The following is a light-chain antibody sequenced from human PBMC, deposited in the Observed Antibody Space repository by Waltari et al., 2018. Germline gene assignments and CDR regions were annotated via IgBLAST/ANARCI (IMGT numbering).Light chain of an antibody. CDR2: GNF. Sequence: QSVLTQPPSVSGAPGQRVTISCTGSSSNIGANFDVHWYQHLPGTAPRLLIYGNFNRPSGVPDRFSGSKSGTSASLAITGLQAEDEANDYCQSYDSSLSLVVFGGGTKLTVL. J-gene: IGLJ2*01. V-gene: IGLV1-40*01. CDR1: SSNIGANFD. CDR3: QSYDSSLSLVV.